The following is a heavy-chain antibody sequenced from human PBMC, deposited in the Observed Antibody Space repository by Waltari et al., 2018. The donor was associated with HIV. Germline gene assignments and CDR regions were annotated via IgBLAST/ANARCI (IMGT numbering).Heavy chain of an antibody. J-gene: IGHJ4*02. CDR2: IYYTGNT. CDR1: GGSISSNVYH. V-gene: IGHV4-39*07. D-gene: IGHD4-17*01. Sequence: QLRLQESGPRLVKPSETLSLTCSVSGGSISSNVYHLGWLRQSPGKGLECIGSIYYTGNTYYNPAVNRRAPSSIDTSNIQFSLRLTSVTAADTAIYYCVSQDYSDSVAGWGQGTLVTVVS. CDR3: VSQDYSDSVAG.